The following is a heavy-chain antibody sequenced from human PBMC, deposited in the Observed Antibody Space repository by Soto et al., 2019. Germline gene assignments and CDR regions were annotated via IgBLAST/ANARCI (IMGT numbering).Heavy chain of an antibody. D-gene: IGHD7-27*01. CDR1: GYTLTELS. CDR2: FDPEDGET. J-gene: IGHJ4*02. CDR3: ATFQLGGGAFDY. Sequence: ASVKVSCKVSGYTLTELSMHWVRQAPGKGLEWMGGFDPEDGETIYAQKFQGRVTMTEDTSTDTAYMELSSLRSEDTAVYYCATFQLGGGAFDYLGQGTLVTVSS. V-gene: IGHV1-24*01.